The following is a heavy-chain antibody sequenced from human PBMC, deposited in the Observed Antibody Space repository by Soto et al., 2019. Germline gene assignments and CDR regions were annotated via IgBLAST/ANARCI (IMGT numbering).Heavy chain of an antibody. CDR1: GGSFSSGTVY. D-gene: IGHD3-22*01. Sequence: PXEILSLTCTVSGGSFSSGTVYWSGIRQPPGKGLEWIGYIYYPGSTNYNPSLKSRVTISIDTSKNQFSLKLSSVTAADTAVSYCARSLGTVYDSLPDYWGQGTLVTVSS. CDR2: IYYPGST. J-gene: IGHJ4*01. CDR3: ARSLGTVYDSLPDY. V-gene: IGHV4-61*01.